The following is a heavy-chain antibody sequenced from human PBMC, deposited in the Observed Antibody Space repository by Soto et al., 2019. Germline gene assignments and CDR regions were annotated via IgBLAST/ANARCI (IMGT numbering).Heavy chain of an antibody. CDR3: AILSASSHVDY. CDR2: IIPILGIT. V-gene: IGHV1-69*02. J-gene: IGHJ4*02. CDR1: GDTFSTYT. Sequence: QVQLVQSGAEVKKPGSSVNVSCKASGDTFSTYTLSWVRQAPGQGLEWMGRIIPILGITNYAQSFQGRVTIAADKSTSTTYMELSSLRSEDMAMYYCAILSASSHVDYWGQGTLVTVSS. D-gene: IGHD1-26*01.